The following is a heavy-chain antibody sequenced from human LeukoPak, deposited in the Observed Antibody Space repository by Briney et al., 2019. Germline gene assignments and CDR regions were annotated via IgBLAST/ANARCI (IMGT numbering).Heavy chain of an antibody. D-gene: IGHD6-13*01. J-gene: IGHJ4*02. V-gene: IGHV3-30*04. CDR2: ISYDGSNK. CDR1: GFTFSSYA. Sequence: GGSLRLSCAASGFTFSSYAMHWVRQAPGKGLEWVAVISYDGSNKYYADSVKGRFTISRDNSKNTLYLQMNSLRAEDTAVYYCARVSRSGLSSSWCFDYWGQGTLVTVSS. CDR3: ARVSRSGLSSSWCFDY.